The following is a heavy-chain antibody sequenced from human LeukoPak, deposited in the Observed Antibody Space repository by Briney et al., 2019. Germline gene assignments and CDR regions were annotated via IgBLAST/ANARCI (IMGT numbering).Heavy chain of an antibody. J-gene: IGHJ4*02. Sequence: PSETLSLTCTVSGGSISSYYWSWIRQPPGKGLEWIGYIYYSGSTNYNPSLKSRVTISVDTSKNQFSLKVSSVTAADTAVYYCARGQVGRAGTFRIWAYFDHWGQGTLVIVSS. CDR3: ARGQVGRAGTFRIWAYFDH. CDR1: GGSISSYY. CDR2: IYYSGST. V-gene: IGHV4-59*12. D-gene: IGHD6-19*01.